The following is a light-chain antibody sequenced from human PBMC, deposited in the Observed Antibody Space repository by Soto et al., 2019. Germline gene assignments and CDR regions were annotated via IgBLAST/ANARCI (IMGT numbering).Light chain of an antibody. V-gene: IGKV1-6*01. CDR1: QVIRND. CDR2: AAS. J-gene: IGKJ2*01. Sequence: AIQMSQPPSSLSASVGDRVTITCRPSQVIRNDLGWYQQKPGEAPKLLIYAASSLQSGVPSGFSGSGSGTDFTLTISSLQPEDFATYYCLQYYNYPYTFGQGAKVDIK. CDR3: LQYYNYPYT.